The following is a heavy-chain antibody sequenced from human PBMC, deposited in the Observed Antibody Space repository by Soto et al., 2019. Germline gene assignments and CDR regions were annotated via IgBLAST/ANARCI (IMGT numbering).Heavy chain of an antibody. J-gene: IGHJ3*02. CDR3: ARGGYSYDAFDI. Sequence: ASVKVSCKASGYTFTGYYMHWVRQAPGQGLEWMGWINPNSGGTNYAQKLQGRVTMTTDTSTSTAYMELRSLRSDDTAVYYCARGGYSYDAFDIWGQGTMVTVSS. D-gene: IGHD5-18*01. V-gene: IGHV1-2*02. CDR2: INPNSGGT. CDR1: GYTFTGYY.